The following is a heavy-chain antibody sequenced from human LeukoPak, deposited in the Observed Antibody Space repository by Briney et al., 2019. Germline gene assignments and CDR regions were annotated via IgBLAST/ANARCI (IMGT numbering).Heavy chain of an antibody. Sequence: SETLSLTCTVSGGSISSYYWSWIRQPAGKGLEWIGRIYTSGSTNYNPSLKSRVTMSVDTSKNQFSLKLSSVTAADTAVYYCARERTWGIAAAGSYYFDYWGQGTLVTVSS. CDR3: ARERTWGIAAAGSYYFDY. V-gene: IGHV4-4*07. D-gene: IGHD6-13*01. CDR1: GGSISSYY. CDR2: IYTSGST. J-gene: IGHJ4*02.